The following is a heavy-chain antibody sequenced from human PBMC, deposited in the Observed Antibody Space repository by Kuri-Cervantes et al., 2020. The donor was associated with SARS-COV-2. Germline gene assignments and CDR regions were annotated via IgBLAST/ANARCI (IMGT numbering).Heavy chain of an antibody. D-gene: IGHD4-17*01. Sequence: GESLKISCVVSGFTFNTYNFHWVRQAPGKGLEWVAVISYDGTNKYYADSVKGRFTISRDNSKNTLYLQMNSLRPEDTAVYYCAKGRILHLTMVTASSNFDSWGRGTLVTVSS. CDR3: AKGRILHLTMVTASSNFDS. J-gene: IGHJ4*02. CDR2: ISYDGTNK. V-gene: IGHV3-30*18. CDR1: GFTFNTYN.